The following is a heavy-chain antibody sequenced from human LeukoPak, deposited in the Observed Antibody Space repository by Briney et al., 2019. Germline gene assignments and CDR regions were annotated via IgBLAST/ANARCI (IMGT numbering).Heavy chain of an antibody. D-gene: IGHD6-6*01. J-gene: IGHJ4*02. CDR3: ARDDGSSPYDY. CDR2: IYSGGGT. CDR1: GFTVSSNY. Sequence: PGGSLRLSCAASGFTVSSNYMSWIRQAPGKGLEWVSVIYSGGGTYYAGSVKGRFTISRDNSKNTLYLQRNSLRAEDTAVYYCARDDGSSPYDYWGQGTLVTVSS. V-gene: IGHV3-66*02.